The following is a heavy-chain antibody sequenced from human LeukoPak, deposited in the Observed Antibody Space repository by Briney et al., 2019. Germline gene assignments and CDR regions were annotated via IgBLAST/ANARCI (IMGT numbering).Heavy chain of an antibody. J-gene: IGHJ4*02. CDR1: GGSISSSSYY. CDR2: IYYSGGT. V-gene: IGHV4-39*01. D-gene: IGHD3-3*01. Sequence: SETLSLTCTVSGGSISSSSYYWGWIRQPPGKGLEWIGSIYYSGGTYYNPSLKSRVTISVYTSKNQFSLKLSSVTAADPAVYYCARHPPYYDFLSGYWSIEPFGYWGQGTLVTVSS. CDR3: ARHPPYYDFLSGYWSIEPFGY.